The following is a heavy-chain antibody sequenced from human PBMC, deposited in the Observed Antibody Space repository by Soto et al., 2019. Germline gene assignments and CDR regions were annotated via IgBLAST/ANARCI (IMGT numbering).Heavy chain of an antibody. CDR1: GGSFSGYY. Sequence: PSETLSLTCAVYGGSFSGYYWSWIRQPPGKGLEWIGEINHSGSTNYNPSLKSRVTISVDTSKNQFSLKLSSVTAADTAVYYCARGRLARIVGATDFDYWGQGTLVTVSS. CDR2: INHSGST. J-gene: IGHJ4*02. D-gene: IGHD1-26*01. V-gene: IGHV4-34*01. CDR3: ARGRLARIVGATDFDY.